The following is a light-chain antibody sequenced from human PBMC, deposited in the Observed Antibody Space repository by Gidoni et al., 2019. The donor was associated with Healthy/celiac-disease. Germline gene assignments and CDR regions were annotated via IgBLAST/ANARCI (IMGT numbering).Light chain of an antibody. V-gene: IGLV3-21*02. J-gene: IGLJ2*01. CDR2: DDS. CDR3: QVWDSSSDQHVV. CDR1: NIGSTS. Sequence: SYVLTQPPSVSVAPGQTARITCGGNNIGSTSVHWYQQRPGQAPVLVVYDDSDRPSGIPERFSGSDSGHTATLTISRVEAGDEADYFCQVWDSSSDQHVVFGGGTKLTVL.